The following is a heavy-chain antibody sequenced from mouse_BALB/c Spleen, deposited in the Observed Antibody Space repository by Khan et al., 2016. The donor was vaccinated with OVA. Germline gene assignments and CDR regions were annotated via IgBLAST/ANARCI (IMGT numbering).Heavy chain of an antibody. CDR1: GYTFTSDD. Sequence: QVQLQQSGAELVKPGASVKLSCKASGYTFTSDDRNWVRQRPEQGLEWSGWMFPGDGSTKYNENFKGKATLTTDKSSSTAYMQLSTLTSEDSAAYFCAGGGYGGFAYWGQGTLVTVSA. V-gene: IGHV1-85*01. CDR2: MFPGDGST. J-gene: IGHJ3*01. CDR3: AGGGYGGFAY. D-gene: IGHD2-14*01.